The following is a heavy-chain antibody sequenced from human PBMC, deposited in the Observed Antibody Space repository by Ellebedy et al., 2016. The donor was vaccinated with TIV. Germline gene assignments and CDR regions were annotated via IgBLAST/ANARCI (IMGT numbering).Heavy chain of an antibody. CDR1: GFTFSDYH. J-gene: IGHJ4*02. Sequence: GESLKISCAGSGFTFSDYHMDWVRQAPGKGLEWVGRIRNKARSYTTEYAASVKGRFTVSRDDSKNSLYLQMDSLRTDNTAVYYGAVCRSGNILECWGQGTLVAVSS. V-gene: IGHV3-72*01. D-gene: IGHD2/OR15-2a*01. CDR2: IRNKARSYTT. CDR3: AVCRSGNILEC.